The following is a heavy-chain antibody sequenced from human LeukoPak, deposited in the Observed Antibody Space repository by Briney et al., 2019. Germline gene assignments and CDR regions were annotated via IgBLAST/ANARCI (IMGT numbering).Heavy chain of an antibody. D-gene: IGHD3-3*01. Sequence: PGGSLRLSCAASGFTFSDYYMSWIRQAPGKGLEWVSYISSSGSTIYYADSVKGRFTISRDNAKNSLYLQMNSLRAEDTAVYYCARDSPILRFLEWSKRTIFDYWGQGTLVTVSS. CDR1: GFTFSDYY. V-gene: IGHV3-11*01. CDR2: ISSSGSTI. J-gene: IGHJ4*02. CDR3: ARDSPILRFLEWSKRTIFDY.